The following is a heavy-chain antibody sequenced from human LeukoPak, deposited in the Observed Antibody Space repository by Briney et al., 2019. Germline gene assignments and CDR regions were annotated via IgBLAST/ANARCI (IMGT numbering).Heavy chain of an antibody. D-gene: IGHD3-22*01. J-gene: IGHJ4*02. Sequence: SVKVSCKASGGTFSSYAISWVRQAPGQGLEWMGRIIPILGIANYAQKFQGRVTITADKSTSTAYMELSSLRSEDTAVYYCARVVDDSRSDYFDYWGQGTLVTASS. CDR2: IIPILGIA. CDR1: GGTFSSYA. V-gene: IGHV1-69*04. CDR3: ARVVDDSRSDYFDY.